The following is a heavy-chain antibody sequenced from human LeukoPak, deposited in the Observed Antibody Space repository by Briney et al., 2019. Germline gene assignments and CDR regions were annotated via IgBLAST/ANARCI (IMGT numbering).Heavy chain of an antibody. V-gene: IGHV3-30*18. CDR3: AKDRVWEQWLEYYFDY. Sequence: GGSLRLSCAASGFTFSSYGMHWVRQSPGRGLEWLSFISFDGSNEFYADSLKGRFTISRDNSKDALYLQMNSLRAEDTAVYYCAKDRVWEQWLEYYFDYWGQGTLVTVSS. CDR1: GFTFSSYG. D-gene: IGHD6-19*01. CDR2: ISFDGSNE. J-gene: IGHJ4*02.